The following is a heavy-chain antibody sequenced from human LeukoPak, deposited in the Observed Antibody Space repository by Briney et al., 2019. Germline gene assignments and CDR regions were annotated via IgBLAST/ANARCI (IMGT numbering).Heavy chain of an antibody. D-gene: IGHD6-13*01. Sequence: GGSLRLSCAASGFNFRLSAMSWGRQAPGKGLEWVALISGSGSRGSGIIGGNTYYADSVKGRFTISRDDSQNTVYLQMNSVRAEDTAIYFCAKGRCGDSSCWCFDAWAKGTRVTVSS. CDR1: GFNFRLSA. CDR3: AKGRCGDSSCWCFDA. V-gene: IGHV3-23*01. J-gene: IGHJ5*02. CDR2: ISGSGSRGSGIIGGNT.